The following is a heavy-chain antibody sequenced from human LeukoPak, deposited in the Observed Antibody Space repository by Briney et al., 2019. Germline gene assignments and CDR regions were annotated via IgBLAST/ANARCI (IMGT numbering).Heavy chain of an antibody. CDR2: IYYSGST. J-gene: IGHJ5*02. CDR3: ARDSSGNNWFDP. Sequence: SETLSLTCTVSGGSISSSSYYWGWIRQPPGKGLEWIGYIYYSGSTDYNPSLKSRVTISIDTSKNQFSLKLSCVTAADTAVYYCARDSSGNNWFDPWGQGTLVTVSS. CDR1: GGSISSSSYY. V-gene: IGHV4-61*01.